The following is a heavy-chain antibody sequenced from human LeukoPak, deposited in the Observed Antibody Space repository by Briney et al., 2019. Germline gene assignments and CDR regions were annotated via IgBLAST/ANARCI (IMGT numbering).Heavy chain of an antibody. V-gene: IGHV3-21*01. CDR2: ISSSSSYI. D-gene: IGHD2-15*01. CDR3: ARDYEYRRIDIVVVTAFDY. CDR1: GFTFSSYS. J-gene: IGHJ4*02. Sequence: KSGGSLRLSCAASGFTFSSYSMSWVRQAPGKGLEWVSSISSSSSYIYYADSVKGRFTISRDNAKNSLYLQMNSLRAEDTAVYYCARDYEYRRIDIVVVTAFDYWGQGTLVTVSS.